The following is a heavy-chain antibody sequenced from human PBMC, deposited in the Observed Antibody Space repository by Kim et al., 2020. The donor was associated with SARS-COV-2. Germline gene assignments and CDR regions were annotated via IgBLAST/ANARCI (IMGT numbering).Heavy chain of an antibody. CDR1: GGSFSGYY. D-gene: IGHD2-2*01. V-gene: IGHV4-34*01. CDR2: INHSGST. Sequence: SETLSLTCAVYGGSFSGYYWSWIRQPPGKGLEWIGEINHSGSTNYNPSLKSRVTISVDTSKNQFSLKLSSVTAADTAVYYCASSSGCSSTSCHTPAYWG. J-gene: IGHJ4*01. CDR3: ASSSGCSSTSCHTPAY.